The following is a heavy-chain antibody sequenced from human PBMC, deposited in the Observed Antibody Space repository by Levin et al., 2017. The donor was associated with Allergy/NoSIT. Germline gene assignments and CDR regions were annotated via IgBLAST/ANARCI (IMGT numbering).Heavy chain of an antibody. CDR3: AGDLYYYDSSGHQPAGDY. V-gene: IGHV3-11*01. CDR1: GFTFSDYY. J-gene: IGHJ4*02. CDR2: ISSSGSTI. Sequence: PGGSLRLSCAASGFTFSDYYMSWIRQAPGKGLEWVSYISSSGSTIYYADSVKGRFTISRDNAKNSLYLQMNSLRAEDTAVYYCAGDLYYYDSSGHQPAGDYWGQGTLVTVSS. D-gene: IGHD3-22*01.